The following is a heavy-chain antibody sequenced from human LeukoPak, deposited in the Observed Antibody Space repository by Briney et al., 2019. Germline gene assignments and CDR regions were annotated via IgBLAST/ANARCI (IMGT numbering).Heavy chain of an antibody. CDR2: IRSKANSYAT. J-gene: IGHJ6*03. Sequence: GGSLRLSCAASGFTFSGSAMHWVRQASGKGLEWVGRIRSKANSYATAYAVSVKGRFTISRDDSKNTAYLQMNSLKTEDTAVYYCTRQGRDGYNFYYYYYMDVWGKGTTVTISS. V-gene: IGHV3-73*01. D-gene: IGHD5-24*01. CDR1: GFTFSGSA. CDR3: TRQGRDGYNFYYYYYMDV.